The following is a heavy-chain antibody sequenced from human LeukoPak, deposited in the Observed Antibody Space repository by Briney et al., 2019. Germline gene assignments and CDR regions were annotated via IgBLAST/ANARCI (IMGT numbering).Heavy chain of an antibody. D-gene: IGHD3-3*01. CDR3: ARDPDFWSGYSGGRFDY. J-gene: IGHJ4*02. CDR1: GFTFSDYY. CDR2: ISSSGSTI. V-gene: IGHV3-11*01. Sequence: GGSLRLSCAASGFTFSDYYMSWIRQAPGKGLEWVSYISSSGSTIYYADSVKGRFIISRDNAKNSLYLQMNSLRAEDTAVYYCARDPDFWSGYSGGRFDYWGQGTLVTVSS.